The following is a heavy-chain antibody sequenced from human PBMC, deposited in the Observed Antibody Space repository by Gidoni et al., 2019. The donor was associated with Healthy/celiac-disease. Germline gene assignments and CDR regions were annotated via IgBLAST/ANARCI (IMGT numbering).Heavy chain of an antibody. J-gene: IGHJ3*02. Sequence: EVQLLESGGGLVQPGGSLRLSCAASGFTFSSYAMSWVRQAPGKGLEWVLVVIESGGSTYYADSVKGRFTIYRDNSENTLYVQMNSLRAEDTAVYYCARGGGGSGAFDIWGQGTMVTVSS. CDR2: VIESGGST. V-gene: IGHV3-23*01. D-gene: IGHD1-26*01. CDR3: ARGGGGSGAFDI. CDR1: GFTFSSYA.